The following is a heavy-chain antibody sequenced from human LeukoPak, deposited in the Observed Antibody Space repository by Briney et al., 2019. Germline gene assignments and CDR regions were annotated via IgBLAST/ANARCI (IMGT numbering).Heavy chain of an antibody. Sequence: PGGSPRLSCAASGFTFSNAWMNWVRQAPGKGLEWVGRIKSKTDGGTTDYAAPVKGRFTISRDDSRNTLYLQMSSLKTEDTAVYYCVGVTTDYYYGMDVWGQGTPVTVSS. CDR1: GFTFSNAW. D-gene: IGHD2-21*02. CDR3: VGVTTDYYYGMDV. CDR2: IKSKTDGGTT. V-gene: IGHV3-15*07. J-gene: IGHJ6*02.